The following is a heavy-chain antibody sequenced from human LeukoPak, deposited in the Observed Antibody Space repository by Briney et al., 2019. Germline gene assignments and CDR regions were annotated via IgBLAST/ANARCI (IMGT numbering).Heavy chain of an antibody. CDR1: GGTFSSYA. D-gene: IGHD5-18*01. CDR2: IIPILGIA. Sequence: ASVKVSCKASGGTFSSYAIIWVRQAPGQGVEWMGRIIPILGIANYAQKFQGRVTITAVKSTSTAYMELSSLRSEDTAVYYCESGYSYGEDWFDPWGQGTLVTVSS. CDR3: ESGYSYGEDWFDP. V-gene: IGHV1-69*04. J-gene: IGHJ5*02.